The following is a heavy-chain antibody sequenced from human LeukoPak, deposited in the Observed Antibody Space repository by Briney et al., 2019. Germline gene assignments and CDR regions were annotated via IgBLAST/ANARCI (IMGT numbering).Heavy chain of an antibody. V-gene: IGHV3-53*01. J-gene: IGHJ6*03. CDR1: GFIVSSNF. CDR3: ARGEFGDYYYFYMDV. CDR2: MYYSGTT. D-gene: IGHD2/OR15-2a*01. Sequence: PGGSLRLSCEASGFIVSSNFMTWVRQSPGKGLEWVSIMYYSGTTHYADSVKGRFTISRDNSKNTVYLQMNSLRAEDTATYYCARGEFGDYYYFYMDVWGKGTTVTVSS.